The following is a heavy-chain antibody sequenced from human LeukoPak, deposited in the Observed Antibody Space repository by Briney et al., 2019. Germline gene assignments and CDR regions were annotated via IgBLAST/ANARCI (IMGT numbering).Heavy chain of an antibody. D-gene: IGHD2-2*01. Sequence: SETLSLTCAVSGGSISSGGYSWSWIRQPPGKGLEWIGEINHSGSTNYNPSLKSRVTISVDRSKNQFSLKLSSVTAADTAVYYCARGKNVVVPSAFPFDYWGQGTLVTVSS. CDR2: INHSGST. CDR1: GGSISSGGYS. V-gene: IGHV4-30-2*01. CDR3: ARGKNVVVPSAFPFDY. J-gene: IGHJ4*02.